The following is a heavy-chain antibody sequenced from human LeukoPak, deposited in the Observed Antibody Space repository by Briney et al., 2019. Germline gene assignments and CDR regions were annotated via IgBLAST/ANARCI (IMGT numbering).Heavy chain of an antibody. CDR1: GFTFSSYA. Sequence: GGSLRLSCAASGFTFSSYAMSWVRQAPGKGLEWVSYISSSSSTIYYADSVKGRFTISRDNAKNSLYLQMNSLRAEDTAVYYCARDKVAAGMGDAFDIWGQGTMVTVSS. CDR3: ARDKVAAGMGDAFDI. J-gene: IGHJ3*02. D-gene: IGHD6-13*01. V-gene: IGHV3-48*01. CDR2: ISSSSSTI.